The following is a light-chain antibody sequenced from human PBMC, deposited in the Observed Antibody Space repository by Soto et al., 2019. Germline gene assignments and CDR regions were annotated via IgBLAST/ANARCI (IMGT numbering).Light chain of an antibody. Sequence: EIVFTQSPATLSLSPGERATLSCRASQSVSSYLAWYQQKPGQAPRLLIYDASNRATGIPARFSGSGSGTDFTLTISSLEPEDFAVYYCQQRSNWPPQTFGGRTKVDI. J-gene: IGKJ4*01. V-gene: IGKV3-11*01. CDR2: DAS. CDR1: QSVSSY. CDR3: QQRSNWPPQT.